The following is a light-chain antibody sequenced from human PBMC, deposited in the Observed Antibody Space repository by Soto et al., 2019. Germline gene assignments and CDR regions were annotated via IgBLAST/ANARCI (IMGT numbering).Light chain of an antibody. V-gene: IGKV1-33*01. Sequence: DILMTQSPSSLSASVGDRVTITCQASQDIDKYLNWYQQKPGKAPKLLICDTSNLETGVPSRFTGSRSGTQFTFTISSLQPGDVATYYCQQYHSLPRTFGQGTKVDIQ. CDR3: QQYHSLPRT. J-gene: IGKJ1*01. CDR1: QDIDKY. CDR2: DTS.